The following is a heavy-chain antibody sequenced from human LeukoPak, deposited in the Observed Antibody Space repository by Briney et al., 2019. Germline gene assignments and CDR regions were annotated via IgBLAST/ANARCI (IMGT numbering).Heavy chain of an antibody. CDR2: IYAGGST. J-gene: IGHJ4*02. D-gene: IGHD4-23*01. Sequence: PGGSLRLSCAASGFTDSSNYMSWVRQAPGKGLEWVSIIYAGGSTYYADSVKGRFTISRDNSQNTLYLQMNSLRVEDTAVYYCARCSLASVDHLDYWGQGTLVTVSS. CDR1: GFTDSSNY. V-gene: IGHV3-53*01. CDR3: ARCSLASVDHLDY.